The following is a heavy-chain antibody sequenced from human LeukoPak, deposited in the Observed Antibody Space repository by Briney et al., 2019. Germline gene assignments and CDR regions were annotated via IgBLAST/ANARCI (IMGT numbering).Heavy chain of an antibody. CDR3: ARGVTMIVVVIHDWYFDL. J-gene: IGHJ2*01. CDR2: IYYSRST. Sequence: SETLSLTCTVSGGSISSSSYYWGWIRQPPGTGLEWIGSIYYSRSTYYNPSLKSRVTISVDTSKNQFSLKLSSLTAADTAVCYCARGVTMIVVVIHDWYFDLWGRGTLVTVSS. CDR1: GGSISSSSYY. V-gene: IGHV4-39*01. D-gene: IGHD3-22*01.